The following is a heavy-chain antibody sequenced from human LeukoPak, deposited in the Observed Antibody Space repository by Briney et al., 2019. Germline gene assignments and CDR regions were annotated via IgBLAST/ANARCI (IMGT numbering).Heavy chain of an antibody. V-gene: IGHV4-59*08. CDR3: ARHISGAATLD. D-gene: IGHD3-3*02. CDR1: GASMSSNY. J-gene: IGHJ4*02. Sequence: PSETLSLTCNVSGASMSSNYWSWIRQPPGKGLEWIGYIYHSGNTNYSPSLESRVTMSVDTSKNQFSLSLSAVTAADTAVYFCARHISGAATLDWGQGALVTVSS. CDR2: IYHSGNT.